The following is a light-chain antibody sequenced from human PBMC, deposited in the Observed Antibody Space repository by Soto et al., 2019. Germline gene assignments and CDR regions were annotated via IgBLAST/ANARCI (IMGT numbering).Light chain of an antibody. V-gene: IGLV2-14*01. CDR2: EVS. J-gene: IGLJ1*01. Sequence: QSVLTQPASVSGSPGQSITISCTGTSSDVGGYNYVSWYQQHPGKAPKLMIYEVSNRPSGVANRFSGSKSGKTASMTISGLKHEDEADYYCCSYASSSTYGFGTGTQVTVL. CDR1: SSDVGGYNY. CDR3: CSYASSSTYG.